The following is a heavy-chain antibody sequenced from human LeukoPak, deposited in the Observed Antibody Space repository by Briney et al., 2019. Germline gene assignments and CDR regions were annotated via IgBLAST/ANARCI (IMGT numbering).Heavy chain of an antibody. V-gene: IGHV4-59*01. CDR1: GGSISSYY. J-gene: IGHJ6*02. Sequence: NPSETLSLTCTVSGGSISSYYWSWIRQPPGKGLEWIGYIYYSGSTNYNPSLKSRVTISVDKSKNQFSLKLSSVTAADTAVYYCARDLGDDFWGGWNYYGMDVWGQGTTVTVSS. D-gene: IGHD3-3*01. CDR2: IYYSGST. CDR3: ARDLGDDFWGGWNYYGMDV.